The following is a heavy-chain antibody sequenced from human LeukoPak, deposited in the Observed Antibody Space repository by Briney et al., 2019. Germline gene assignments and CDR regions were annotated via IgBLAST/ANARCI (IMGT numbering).Heavy chain of an antibody. CDR1: DGPFSSHA. V-gene: IGHV1-69*04. CDR2: IIPILGLR. D-gene: IGHD1-1*01. J-gene: IGHJ4*02. CDR3: ARGRGSRTGSNGDYLDY. Sequence: SVKVSRKTSDGPFSSHAVNWVRQAPGQGLEWMGRIIPILGLRNYAQRFQGRVTITADKSTSTVYMDVTSLRSEDTAVYFCARGRGSRTGSNGDYLDYWGQGTLVTVSS.